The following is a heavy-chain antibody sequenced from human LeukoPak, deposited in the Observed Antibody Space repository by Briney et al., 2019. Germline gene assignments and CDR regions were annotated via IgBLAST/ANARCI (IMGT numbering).Heavy chain of an antibody. J-gene: IGHJ5*02. CDR1: GYTFTSYY. D-gene: IGHD3-9*01. Sequence: ASVKVSCKASGYTFTSYYMHWVRQAPGQGLEWMGIINPSGGSTSYAQKFQGRVTMTRDMSTSTVYMELSSLRSEDTAVYYCARAKYCDILTGYRPYNWFDPWGQGTLVTVSS. CDR3: ARAKYCDILTGYRPYNWFDP. V-gene: IGHV1-46*01. CDR2: INPSGGST.